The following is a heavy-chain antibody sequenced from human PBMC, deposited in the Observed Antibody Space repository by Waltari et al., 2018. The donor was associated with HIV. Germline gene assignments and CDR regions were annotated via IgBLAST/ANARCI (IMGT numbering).Heavy chain of an antibody. V-gene: IGHV6-1*01. CDR2: TYYRSQWHN. Sequence: QVQLQQSGPGLVKSSQTLPLTCAIPGDSVPSHSPAWNWIRQSPWRGLEWLGRTYYRSQWHNDYVISVKSRITINPDTSRNQFSLHLNSVTPEDTAVYYCARDSHRIWSAFDVWGQGTTVTVSS. J-gene: IGHJ3*01. CDR1: GDSVPSHSPA. CDR3: ARDSHRIWSAFDV. D-gene: IGHD1-20*01.